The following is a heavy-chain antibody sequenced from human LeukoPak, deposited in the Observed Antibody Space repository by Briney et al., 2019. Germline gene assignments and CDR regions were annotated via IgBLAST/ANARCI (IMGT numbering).Heavy chain of an antibody. J-gene: IGHJ4*02. CDR3: ARDGPLSGGDFDY. CDR1: GFPFSSYE. V-gene: IGHV3-48*03. D-gene: IGHD2/OR15-2a*01. CDR2: ISSRGSTI. Sequence: GGSLRLSCAASGFPFSSYEMNCVRQAPGKGLEWVSYISSRGSTIYYADSVKGRFTISRDNAKNSLYLQMNSLRAEDTAVYYCARDGPLSGGDFDYWGQGTLVTVAS.